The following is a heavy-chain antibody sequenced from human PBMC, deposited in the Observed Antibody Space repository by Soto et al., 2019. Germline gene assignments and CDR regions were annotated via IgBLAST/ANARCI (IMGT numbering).Heavy chain of an antibody. J-gene: IGHJ4*02. V-gene: IGHV1-69*06. D-gene: IGHD3-22*01. CDR3: AGRCDSTSCLGHFDY. Sequence: QVQLVQSGAEVKKPGSSVKVSCKASGGTFNNYVVNWVRQAPGQGLEWMGGILPIFATANYAQKFQGRVTITADKSTSTAYMELTSLISEDTAVYYCAGRCDSTSCLGHFDYWGQVTLVTVAS. CDR1: GGTFNNYV. CDR2: ILPIFATA.